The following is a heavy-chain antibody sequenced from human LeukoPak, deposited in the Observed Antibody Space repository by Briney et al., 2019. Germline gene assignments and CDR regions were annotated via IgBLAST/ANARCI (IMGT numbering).Heavy chain of an antibody. CDR2: IWYDGSNK. J-gene: IGHJ4*02. CDR3: AKVGIAAAGSYFDY. V-gene: IGHV3-33*06. CDR1: GFTFSSYG. Sequence: PGRSLRLSCAASGFTFSSYGMHWVRQAPGKGLEWVAVIWYDGSNKYYADSVKGRFTISRDNSKNTLYLRMNSLRAEDTAVYYCAKVGIAAAGSYFDYWGQGTLVTVS. D-gene: IGHD6-13*01.